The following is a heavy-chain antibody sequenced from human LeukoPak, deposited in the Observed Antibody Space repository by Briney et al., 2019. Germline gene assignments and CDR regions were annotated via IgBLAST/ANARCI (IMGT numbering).Heavy chain of an antibody. CDR2: ISGSGGST. D-gene: IGHD5-12*01. V-gene: IGHV3-23*01. Sequence: GGSLRLSCAASEFSFITYWMSWVRQAPGKGLEWVSAISGSGGSTYYADSVKGRFTISRDNSKNTLYLQMNSLRAEDTAVYYCARDSAPRGYSGYDSPTHFDYWGQGTLVTVSS. CDR3: ARDSAPRGYSGYDSPTHFDY. CDR1: EFSFITYW. J-gene: IGHJ4*02.